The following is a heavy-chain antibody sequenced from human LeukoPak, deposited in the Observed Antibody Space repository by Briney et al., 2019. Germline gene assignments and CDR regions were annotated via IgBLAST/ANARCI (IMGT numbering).Heavy chain of an antibody. CDR1: GFTFDDYA. J-gene: IGHJ4*02. D-gene: IGHD2-2*02. V-gene: IGHV3-74*01. CDR2: INTDGSST. CDR3: ARFPTALDIVVVPTPI. Sequence: GGSLRLSCAASGFTFDDYAMHWVRQAPGKGLVWVSRINTDGSSTSYADSVKGRFTISRDNAKNTLYLQMNSLRAEDTAVYYCARFPTALDIVVVPTPIWGQGTLVTVSS.